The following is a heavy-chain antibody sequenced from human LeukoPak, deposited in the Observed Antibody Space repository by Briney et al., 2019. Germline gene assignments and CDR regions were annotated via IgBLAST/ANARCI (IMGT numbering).Heavy chain of an antibody. CDR1: GGSISSAGYY. CDR2: IYYSGST. CDR3: ARGARSYIYFDY. D-gene: IGHD3-10*01. V-gene: IGHV4-31*03. Sequence: SETLSLTCTVSGGSISSAGYYWNWIRQHPGKGLEWIGYIYYSGSTYYNPSLKSRVTISVDTSKNQFSLKLSSVTAADTAVYYCARGARSYIYFDYWGQGTLVTVSS. J-gene: IGHJ4*02.